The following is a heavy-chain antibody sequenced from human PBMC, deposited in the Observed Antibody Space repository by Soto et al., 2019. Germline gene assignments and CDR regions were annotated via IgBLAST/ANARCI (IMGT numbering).Heavy chain of an antibody. V-gene: IGHV3-33*01. CDR1: GFTLSRNG. CDR3: ASDYGDRGYDS. Sequence: QVQLVESGGGVVQPGTSLRLSCAASGFTLSRNGMHWVRQAPGKGLEWVAILWNDGNTKYYADSVQGRFDISRDSSKNTLYLQMNSLRVDDTAVYYCASDYGDRGYDSCGQGTLVTVSS. D-gene: IGHD3-22*01. CDR2: LWNDGNTK. J-gene: IGHJ4*02.